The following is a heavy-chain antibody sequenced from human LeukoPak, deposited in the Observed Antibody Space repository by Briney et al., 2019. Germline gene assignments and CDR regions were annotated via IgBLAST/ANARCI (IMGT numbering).Heavy chain of an antibody. Sequence: PAETLSLTCGVYGGSLRGHYWSWIRQPPGKGLEWVGEINHSGSTNYNLSFWGRVTISVDTSKNQFLLKLNSVTAADTAVYYCARESDPITGYFYYYMDVWGRGTTVTVSS. V-gene: IGHV4-34*01. D-gene: IGHD3-10*01. J-gene: IGHJ6*03. CDR3: ARESDPITGYFYYYMDV. CDR1: GGSLRGHY. CDR2: INHSGST.